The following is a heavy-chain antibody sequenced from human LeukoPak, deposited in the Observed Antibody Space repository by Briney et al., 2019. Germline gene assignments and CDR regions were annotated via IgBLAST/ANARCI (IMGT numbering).Heavy chain of an antibody. J-gene: IGHJ4*02. CDR2: MNGDGSST. Sequence: GGSLRLSCAAAGFTFSIYWMHWVRQAPGKGLVWVSRMNGDGSSTSYADSVKGRFTISRDNAKTTLYLQMNSLRAEDTAVYYCARVWAWSYDYWGQGTLVTVSS. D-gene: IGHD2-15*01. V-gene: IGHV3-74*01. CDR3: ARVWAWSYDY. CDR1: GFTFSIYW.